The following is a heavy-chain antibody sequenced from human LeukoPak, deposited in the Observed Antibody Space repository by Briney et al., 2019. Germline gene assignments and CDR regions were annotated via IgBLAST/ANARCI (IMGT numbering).Heavy chain of an antibody. V-gene: IGHV6-1*01. CDR3: ARTDDIVVVPAAIMVTGWFDP. Sequence: SQTLSLTCAISGDSVSSNSAAWNWIRPSPSRGLEWLGRTYYRSKWYNGYAVSVKSRITINPDTSKNQFSLQLNSVTPEDTAVYCCARTDDIVVVPAAIMVTGWFDPWGQGTLVTVSS. D-gene: IGHD2-2*01. CDR1: GDSVSSNSAA. CDR2: TYYRSKWYN. J-gene: IGHJ5*02.